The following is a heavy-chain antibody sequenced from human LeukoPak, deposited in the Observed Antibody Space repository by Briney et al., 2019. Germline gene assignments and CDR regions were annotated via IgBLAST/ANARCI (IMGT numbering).Heavy chain of an antibody. CDR3: AGLIPEADYTRYYYYYGMDL. D-gene: IGHD4-11*01. CDR2: IVHSGST. Sequence: PSETLSLTCAVYGGSFSDFYWGWIRQPPGKGLEWIGEIVHSGSTNYNPSLKSRVSISVDTSKNQFSLRLSSVTAADTAVYFCAGLIPEADYTRYYYYYGMDLWGQGTTVTVSS. V-gene: IGHV4-34*12. J-gene: IGHJ6*02. CDR1: GGSFSDFY.